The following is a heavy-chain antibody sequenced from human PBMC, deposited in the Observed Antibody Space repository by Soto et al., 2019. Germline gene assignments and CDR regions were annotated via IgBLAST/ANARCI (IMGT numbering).Heavy chain of an antibody. Sequence: QVQLVESGEGVVQPGRSLRLSCAASGFTFSSYAMHWVRQAPGKGLEWVAVISYDGSNKYYADSVKGRFTISRDNSKNTLYLQMNSLRAEDTAVYYSASYYYYYGMDVWGQGTTVTVSS. CDR1: GFTFSSYA. J-gene: IGHJ6*02. CDR2: ISYDGSNK. CDR3: ASYYYYYGMDV. V-gene: IGHV3-30-3*01.